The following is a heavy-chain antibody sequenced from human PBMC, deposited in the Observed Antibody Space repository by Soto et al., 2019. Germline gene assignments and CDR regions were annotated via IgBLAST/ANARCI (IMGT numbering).Heavy chain of an antibody. J-gene: IGHJ4*02. V-gene: IGHV4-4*07. CDR1: GVSVTRYT. D-gene: IGHD2-21*02. Sequence: SVTLSLTCIVSGVSVTRYTWSWVRQPANKGLEWIGRGFYSVSAPYSPSLKSRVRISMDTPENRISLKLDSVTAADAGVYYCTRDGMTTGDTWGPGTLVTSPQ. CDR3: TRDGMTTGDT. CDR2: GFYSVSA.